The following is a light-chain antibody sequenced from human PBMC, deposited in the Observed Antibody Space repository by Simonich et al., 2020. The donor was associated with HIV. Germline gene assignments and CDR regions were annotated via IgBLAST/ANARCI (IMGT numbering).Light chain of an antibody. CDR1: SSTVGSYDL. Sequence: QSALTQPASVSGSPGQSITISCTGTSSTVGSYDLVSWYQQHPGKAPKLVIYDVSKRPSGVSNRFSGSKSGNTASLTISGLQAEDEADYYCCSYAGITTFSYVFGTGTKVTVL. J-gene: IGLJ1*01. V-gene: IGLV2-23*02. CDR3: CSYAGITTFSYV. CDR2: DVS.